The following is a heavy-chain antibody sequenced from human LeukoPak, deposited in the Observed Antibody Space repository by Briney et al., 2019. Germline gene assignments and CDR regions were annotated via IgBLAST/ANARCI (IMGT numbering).Heavy chain of an antibody. CDR1: GYTFTDYY. CDR3: ARGAAVGRTRDY. J-gene: IGHJ4*02. V-gene: IGHV1-2*06. CDR2: INPNTGDR. Sequence: ASVKVSCKASGYTFTDYYMHWVRQAPGQGLEWMGRINPNTGDRNYAQKFQGKVTMTRDTSTSTAYMELSSLIFDDTAVYYCARGAAVGRTRDYWGQGTLVTVSS. D-gene: IGHD6-13*01.